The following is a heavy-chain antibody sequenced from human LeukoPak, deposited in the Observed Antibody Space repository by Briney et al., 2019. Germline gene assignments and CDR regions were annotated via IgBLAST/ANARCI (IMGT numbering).Heavy chain of an antibody. CDR3: ARGLVGATAKNDY. CDR1: GGSISSYY. D-gene: IGHD1-26*01. J-gene: IGHJ4*02. Sequence: SETLSLTCTVSGGSISSYYWSWIRQPPGKGLEWIGYIYYSGSTNYNPSLKSRVTISVDTSKNQFSLKLSSVTAADTAVYYCARGLVGATAKNDYWGQGTLVTVSS. CDR2: IYYSGST. V-gene: IGHV4-59*12.